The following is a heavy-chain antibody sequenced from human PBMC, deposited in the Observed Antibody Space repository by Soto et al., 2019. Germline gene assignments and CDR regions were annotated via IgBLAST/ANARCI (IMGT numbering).Heavy chain of an antibody. Sequence: PSETLSLTCAVSDGSISTTNWWSWVRQPPGKGLEWIGEISLSGSTNYNPSLKSRVTISVDKSTNQFSLKLRSVTAADTAVYYCSTSPGSVPGDYWGQGPLVTVSS. V-gene: IGHV4-4*02. CDR1: DGSISTTNW. CDR3: STSPGSVPGDY. CDR2: ISLSGST. D-gene: IGHD2-2*01. J-gene: IGHJ4*02.